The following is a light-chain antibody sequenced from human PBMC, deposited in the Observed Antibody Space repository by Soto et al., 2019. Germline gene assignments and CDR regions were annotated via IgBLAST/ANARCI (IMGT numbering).Light chain of an antibody. CDR2: KAS. CDR1: QSISSW. Sequence: DIQMTQSPSTLSASVGDRVTITCRASQSISSWLAWYQLKPGKVPKRLIYKASSLESGVPSRFSGSGSETEFTLTISSLQADDFATYYCQHYNSYPITFGQGTRLEIK. J-gene: IGKJ5*01. CDR3: QHYNSYPIT. V-gene: IGKV1-5*03.